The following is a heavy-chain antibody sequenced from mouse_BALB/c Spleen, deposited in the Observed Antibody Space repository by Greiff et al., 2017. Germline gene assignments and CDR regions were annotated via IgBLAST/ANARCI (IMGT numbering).Heavy chain of an antibody. J-gene: IGHJ3*01. Sequence: VQLQQSGAELVRPGALVKLSCKASGFNIKGYYMHWVKQRPEQGLEWIGWIDPENGNTIYDPKFQGKASITADTSSNTAYLQLSSLTSEDTAVYCGAVGGQNWFAYWGQGTLVTVSA. V-gene: IGHV14-1*02. CDR3: AVGGQNWFAY. CDR1: GFNIKGYY. CDR2: IDPENGNT.